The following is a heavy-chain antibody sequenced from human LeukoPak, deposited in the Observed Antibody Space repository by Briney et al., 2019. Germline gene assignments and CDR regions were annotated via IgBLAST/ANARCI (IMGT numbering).Heavy chain of an antibody. Sequence: GGSLRLSCAASGFTFSSYAMSWVRQAPGKGLEWISSISFSGDNRGDNTYYADSVRGRFSISRDNSQNTVFLQMSSLRVDDTAAYYCVGTFTVFGVVSTIEWGQGTLVTVSS. J-gene: IGHJ4*02. V-gene: IGHV3-23*01. CDR1: GFTFSSYA. CDR3: VGTFTVFGVVSTIE. D-gene: IGHD3-3*01. CDR2: ISFSGDNRGDNT.